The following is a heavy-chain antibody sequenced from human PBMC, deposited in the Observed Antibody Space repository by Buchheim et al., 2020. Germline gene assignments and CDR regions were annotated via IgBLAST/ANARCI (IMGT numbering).Heavy chain of an antibody. J-gene: IGHJ4*02. V-gene: IGHV3-21*01. Sequence: DVQLVESGGGLVMPGGSLTLSCVTSGFSFSPFGMTWVRQAPGKGLEWVATVGSGHHTSYADSVEGRFTVSRDNARSSLYLQLNSLRAEDTAVYFCARDFSGWSRDYWGQGTL. CDR1: GFSFSPFG. D-gene: IGHD6-19*01. CDR3: ARDFSGWSRDY. CDR2: VGSGHHT.